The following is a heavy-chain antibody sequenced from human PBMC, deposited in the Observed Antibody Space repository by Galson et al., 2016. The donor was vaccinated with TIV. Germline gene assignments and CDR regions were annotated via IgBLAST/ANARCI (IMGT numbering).Heavy chain of an antibody. J-gene: IGHJ6*02. CDR3: ARDCTSTTCHIYYYGMDV. Sequence: ETLSLTCAVSGYSISSGYYWGWIRQPPGKGLEWIGNIYHTGSTYSNPSLRSRLTMSVDTSKNQFSLILSSVTAADTAVYYCARDCTSTTCHIYYYGMDVWGQGATVTVSS. CDR1: GYSISSGYY. V-gene: IGHV4-38-2*02. CDR2: IYHTGST. D-gene: IGHD2-2*02.